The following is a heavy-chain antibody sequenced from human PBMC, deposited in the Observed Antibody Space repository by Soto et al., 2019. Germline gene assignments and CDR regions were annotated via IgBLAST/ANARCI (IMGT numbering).Heavy chain of an antibody. CDR3: ARASYCTNGVCYSWAYFDY. J-gene: IGHJ4*02. CDR2: IYSGGST. V-gene: IGHV3-53*01. CDR1: GFTVSSNY. Sequence: LRLSCAASGFTVSSNYMSWVRQAPGKGLEWVSVIYSGGSTYYADSVKGRFTISRDNSKNTLYLQMNSLRAEDTAVYYCARASYCTNGVCYSWAYFDYWGQGTLVTSPQ. D-gene: IGHD2-8*01.